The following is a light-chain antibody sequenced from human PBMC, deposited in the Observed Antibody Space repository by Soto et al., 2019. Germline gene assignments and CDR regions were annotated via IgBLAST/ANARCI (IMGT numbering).Light chain of an antibody. J-gene: IGLJ3*02. Sequence: QSVLTQPPSVSAAPGQKVTISCSGSSSNIGNNYVSWYQQFPGTAPKLLIYDNNKRPSGIPDRFSGSKSGTSATLVITGLQTGDEADYYCGTWDTSLRSEGVFGGGTKVNVL. CDR2: DNN. CDR3: GTWDTSLRSEGV. CDR1: SSNIGNNY. V-gene: IGLV1-51*01.